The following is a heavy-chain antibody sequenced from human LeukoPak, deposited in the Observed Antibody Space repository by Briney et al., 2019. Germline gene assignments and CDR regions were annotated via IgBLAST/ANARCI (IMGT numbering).Heavy chain of an antibody. Sequence: GGSLRLSCAASGFTFSSYSMNWVRRAPGKGLEWVSSISSSSSYIYYADSVKGRFTISRDNAKNSLYLQMNSLRAEDTAVYYCARAYYDFWSGYSLDFDYWGQGTLVTVSS. CDR2: ISSSSSYI. D-gene: IGHD3-3*01. CDR3: ARAYYDFWSGYSLDFDY. CDR1: GFTFSSYS. J-gene: IGHJ4*02. V-gene: IGHV3-21*01.